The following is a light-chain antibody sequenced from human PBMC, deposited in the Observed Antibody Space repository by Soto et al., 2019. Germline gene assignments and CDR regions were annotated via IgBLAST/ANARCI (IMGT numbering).Light chain of an antibody. CDR2: GNN. V-gene: IGLV1-40*01. CDR1: NSNIGAGYD. Sequence: QSVLTQPPSVSGAPGQWVTISCTGSNSNIGAGYDVHWYQQLPRIAPKLLIYGNNIRPSGVPDRFSGSKFATSAYLTISGLQAEDEAEYHCQSQDGSLSVSVFGGGTKVTVL. J-gene: IGLJ3*02. CDR3: QSQDGSLSVSV.